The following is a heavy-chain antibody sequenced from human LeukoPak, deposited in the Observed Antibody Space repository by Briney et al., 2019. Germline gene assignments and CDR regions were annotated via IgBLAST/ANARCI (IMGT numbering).Heavy chain of an antibody. CDR1: GGSISSYY. J-gene: IGHJ4*02. V-gene: IGHV4-59*08. Sequence: PSETLSLTCTVSGGSISSYYWSWIRQPPGKGLEWIGYVYYSGSTNYNPSLKSRVTISVDTSKNQFSLKLSSVTDADTAVYYCARHLGDYGELGYYFDYWGQGTLVTVSS. CDR2: VYYSGST. D-gene: IGHD4-17*01. CDR3: ARHLGDYGELGYYFDY.